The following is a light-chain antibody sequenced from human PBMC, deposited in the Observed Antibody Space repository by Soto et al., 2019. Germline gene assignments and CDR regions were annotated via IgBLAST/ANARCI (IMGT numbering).Light chain of an antibody. CDR1: QSVSSN. V-gene: IGKV3-15*01. Sequence: EIVMTQSPATVSVSPGERVTLSCRASQSVSSNLAWYQQRPGQAPRLLIYGASTRATGIPARFSGSGSGTEFTLTISSLQSEDFAIYYCQQYKNWPPLTFGGGTKMEIK. CDR3: QQYKNWPPLT. CDR2: GAS. J-gene: IGKJ4*01.